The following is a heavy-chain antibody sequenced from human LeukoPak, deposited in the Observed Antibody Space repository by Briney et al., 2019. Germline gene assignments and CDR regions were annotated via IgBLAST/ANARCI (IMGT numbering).Heavy chain of an antibody. V-gene: IGHV4-30-2*01. CDR1: GGSISSGGYY. Sequence: SQTLSLTCTVSGGSISSGGYYWSWIRQPPGKGLEWIGYIYHSGSTYYNPSLKSRVTISVDRSKNQFSLKLSSVTAADTAVYYCARDHVAISAFDIWGQGTMVTVSS. CDR2: IYHSGST. J-gene: IGHJ3*02. CDR3: ARDHVAISAFDI. D-gene: IGHD3-10*02.